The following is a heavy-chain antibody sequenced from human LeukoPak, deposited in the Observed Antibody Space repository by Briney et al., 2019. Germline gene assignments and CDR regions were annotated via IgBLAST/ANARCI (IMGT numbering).Heavy chain of an antibody. Sequence: GASVKVSCKASGYTFTGYYIHWVRQAPGQGREWMGGINPDSGSTKDAQKFQGRVSMTRDTSINTAYMELTRVRSDDTALYYCARGRHYDSDGYYAAFYFDYWGQGTLVTVSS. CDR1: GYTFTGYY. D-gene: IGHD3-22*01. V-gene: IGHV1-2*02. CDR2: INPDSGST. J-gene: IGHJ4*02. CDR3: ARGRHYDSDGYYAAFYFDY.